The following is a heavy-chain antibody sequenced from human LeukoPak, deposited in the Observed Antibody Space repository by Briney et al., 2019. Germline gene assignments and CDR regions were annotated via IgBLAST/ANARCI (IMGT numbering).Heavy chain of an antibody. J-gene: IGHJ4*02. D-gene: IGHD3-9*01. V-gene: IGHV4-4*07. Sequence: SETLSLTCTVSGGSISSYYWSWIRQPAGKGLEWIGRIYTSGSTNYNPSLKSRVTMSVDTSKNQFSLKLSSVTAADTAVYYCARGGYYDILTGPGFDYWGQGTLVTVSS. CDR3: ARGGYYDILTGPGFDY. CDR2: IYTSGST. CDR1: GGSISSYY.